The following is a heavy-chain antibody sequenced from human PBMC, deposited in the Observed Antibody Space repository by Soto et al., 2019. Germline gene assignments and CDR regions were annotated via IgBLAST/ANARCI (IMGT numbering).Heavy chain of an antibody. D-gene: IGHD3-10*01. V-gene: IGHV1-18*01. J-gene: IGHJ4*02. Sequence: ASVKVSCKASGYVFISYGISWVRQAPGQGLEWMGWISRHSGNTHYAQKFQGRVTMTTDASTSTAYMELRSLRSDDTAVYYCVRDLDGSGSYYTDYWGQGTLVTVSS. CDR3: VRDLDGSGSYYTDY. CDR2: ISRHSGNT. CDR1: GYVFISYG.